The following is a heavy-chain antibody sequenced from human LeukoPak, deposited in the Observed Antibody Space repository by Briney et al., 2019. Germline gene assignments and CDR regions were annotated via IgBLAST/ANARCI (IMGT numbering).Heavy chain of an antibody. CDR3: ARTHSSSLIWFDP. D-gene: IGHD6-13*01. CDR2: ISYSGSA. V-gene: IGHV4-59*01. CDR1: DDSISDYY. J-gene: IGHJ5*02. Sequence: PSETLSLTCTVADDSISDYYWSWIRQPPGTGLEWIGYISYSGSANYNPSLKSRVTISLDTSKNRFSLKLTSVTTADTAVLYCARTHSSSLIWFDPCGEGTLVIVSS.